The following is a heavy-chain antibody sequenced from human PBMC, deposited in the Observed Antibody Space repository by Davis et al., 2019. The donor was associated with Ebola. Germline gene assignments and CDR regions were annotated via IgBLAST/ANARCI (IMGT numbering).Heavy chain of an antibody. V-gene: IGHV1-3*01. CDR2: INPGKENT. Sequence: ASVKVSCKASGYSFSTFTTYAIHWVRQAPGQGLEWMGWINPGKENTKYSQKFQGRVTITRDTSTSTAYMEMSRLRSDDTAVYFCARGGITMMVVPRDYYYGLDVWGQGTTVTVSS. CDR3: ARGGITMMVVPRDYYYGLDV. J-gene: IGHJ6*02. D-gene: IGHD3-22*01. CDR1: GYSFSTFTTYA.